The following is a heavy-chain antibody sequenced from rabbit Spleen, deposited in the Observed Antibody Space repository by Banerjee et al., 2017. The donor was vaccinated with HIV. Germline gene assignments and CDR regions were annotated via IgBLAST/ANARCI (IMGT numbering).Heavy chain of an antibody. CDR1: GVSFSSSSY. J-gene: IGHJ6*01. V-gene: IGHV1S40*01. CDR2: IDSGSSGFT. CDR3: ARDTSSSFSSYGMDL. Sequence: QSLEESGGDLVKPGASLTLTCTASGVSFSSSSYVCWVRQAPGKGLEWIACIDSGSSGFTYFATWAKGRFTCSKTSSTTVTLQMTRLTAADTATYFCARDTSSSFSSYGMDLWGPGTLSPS. D-gene: IGHD1-1*01.